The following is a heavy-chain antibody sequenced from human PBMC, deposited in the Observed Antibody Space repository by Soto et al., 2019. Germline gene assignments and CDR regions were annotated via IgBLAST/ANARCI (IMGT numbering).Heavy chain of an antibody. D-gene: IGHD2-15*01. CDR1: GYTFTSYG. V-gene: IGHV1-18*01. CDR2: FSAYNGNT. Sequence: QVQLVQSGAEVKKPGASVKVSCKASGYTFTSYGITWVRPAPGQGLDWLGWFSAYNGNTNYAQKLHGRVTMTTDTSTSTAYMELRSLRSDDTAVYYCARVRYCSGGSCYHPVYWGQGTLVTVSS. CDR3: ARVRYCSGGSCYHPVY. J-gene: IGHJ4*02.